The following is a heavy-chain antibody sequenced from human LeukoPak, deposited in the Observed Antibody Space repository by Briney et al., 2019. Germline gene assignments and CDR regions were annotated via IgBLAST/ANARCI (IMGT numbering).Heavy chain of an antibody. V-gene: IGHV3-23*01. CDR3: AKHSGTRGWYNDY. J-gene: IGHJ4*02. CDR2: ISDSGGGS. D-gene: IGHD1-14*01. Sequence: GGSLRLSCAASGFTFSDFAMSWVRQAPGKGLEWVSGISDSGGGSYYADSVKGRFTISRENSKSMLYLQMNSLRADDTAVYYCAKHSGTRGWYNDYWGQGTLVTVSS. CDR1: GFTFSDFA.